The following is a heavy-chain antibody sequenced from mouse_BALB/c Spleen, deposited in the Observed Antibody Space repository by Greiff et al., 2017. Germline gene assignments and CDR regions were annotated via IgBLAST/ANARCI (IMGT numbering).Heavy chain of an antibody. J-gene: IGHJ1*01. Sequence: VKVVESGPGLVAPSQSLSITCTASGFSLTGYGVNWVRQPPGKGLEWLGMIWGDGSTDYNSALKSRLSISKDNSKSQVFLKMNRRQTDDTARYYCARGITTAGGWYFDVWGAGTTVTVSS. CDR1: GFSLTGYG. CDR2: IWGDGST. V-gene: IGHV2-6-7*01. D-gene: IGHD1-2*01. CDR3: ARGITTAGGWYFDV.